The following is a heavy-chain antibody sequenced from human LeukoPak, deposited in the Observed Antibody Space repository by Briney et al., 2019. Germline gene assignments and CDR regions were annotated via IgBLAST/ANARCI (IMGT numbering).Heavy chain of an antibody. J-gene: IGHJ3*02. V-gene: IGHV1-2*02. CDR3: ARDYDFWSGYGAFDI. Sequence: ASVKVSCKASGYTFTGYYMHWVRQAPGQGLEWMGWINPNSGGTNYAQKFQGRVTMTRDTSISTAYMELSRLRSDDTAVYYCARDYDFWSGYGAFDIWGQGTMVTVSS. D-gene: IGHD3-3*01. CDR2: INPNSGGT. CDR1: GYTFTGYY.